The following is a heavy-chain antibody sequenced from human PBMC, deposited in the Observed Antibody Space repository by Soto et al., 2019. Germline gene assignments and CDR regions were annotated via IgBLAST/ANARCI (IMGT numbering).Heavy chain of an antibody. CDR3: AREGGDGWGYHNYGMDV. D-gene: IGHD3-16*01. CDR1: GYTFTRYN. Sequence: QVQLVQSGAEVKKPGASVKVSCKASGYTFTRYNMHWLCQAPGQSLQWMGWINAGNGNTKYSQKFQGRVTITRDTFANTVYMELSSLNSEDTAVYYCAREGGDGWGYHNYGMDVWGQGTTVTVSS. J-gene: IGHJ6*02. CDR2: INAGNGNT. V-gene: IGHV1-3*01.